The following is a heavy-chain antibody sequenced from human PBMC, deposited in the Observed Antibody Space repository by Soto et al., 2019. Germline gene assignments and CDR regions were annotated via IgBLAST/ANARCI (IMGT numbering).Heavy chain of an antibody. CDR1: GGSISSYY. J-gene: IGHJ4*02. Sequence: NPSETLSLTCTVSGGSISSYYWSWIRQPPGKGLEWIGYIYYSGSTNYNPSLKSRVTISVDTSKNQFSLKLSSVTAADTAVYYCARRGSSSWYYYWGQGTLVTVSS. V-gene: IGHV4-59*12. CDR3: ARRGSSSWYYY. D-gene: IGHD6-13*01. CDR2: IYYSGST.